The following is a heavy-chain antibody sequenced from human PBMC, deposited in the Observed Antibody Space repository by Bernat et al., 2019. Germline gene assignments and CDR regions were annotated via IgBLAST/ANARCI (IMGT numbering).Heavy chain of an antibody. J-gene: IGHJ4*02. V-gene: IGHV1-69*13. CDR3: ARQATYYDFWSGTNTYYFDY. Sequence: QVQLVQSGAEVKKPGASVKVSCKASGYAFINYGFTWVRQAPGQGLEWMGGIIPIFGTANYAQKFQGRVTITADESTSTAYMELSSLRSEDTAVYYCARQATYYDFWSGTNTYYFDYWGQGTLVTVSS. CDR2: IIPIFGTA. D-gene: IGHD3-3*01. CDR1: GYAFINYG.